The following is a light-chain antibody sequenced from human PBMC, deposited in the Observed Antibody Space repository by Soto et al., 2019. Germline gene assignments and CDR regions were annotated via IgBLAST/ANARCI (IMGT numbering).Light chain of an antibody. CDR1: QSISVS. CDR2: DDS. CDR3: QQYDKYST. J-gene: IGKJ1*01. V-gene: IGKV1-5*01. Sequence: IQMTQSPSTLSASVGDTVTITCRASQSISVSLAWYQQKPGKAPNLLIYDDSTLQGGVPSRFSGSGSGTEFTLTVTSLQPEDFATYFCQQYDKYSTFGQGTKVDIK.